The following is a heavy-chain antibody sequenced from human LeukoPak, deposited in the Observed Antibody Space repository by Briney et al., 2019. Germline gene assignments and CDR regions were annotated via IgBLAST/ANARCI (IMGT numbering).Heavy chain of an antibody. CDR1: GFTFSTYG. Sequence: GGSLRLSCAASGFTFSTYGMHWVRQAPGKGLEWVAVISYDGSDKYYADSGKGRFTISRDNSKNTLYLQMNSLRTEDTAVYYCARDGTGRLYLEYWGQGTLVTVSS. D-gene: IGHD3/OR15-3a*01. CDR2: ISYDGSDK. V-gene: IGHV3-30*03. CDR3: ARDGTGRLYLEY. J-gene: IGHJ4*02.